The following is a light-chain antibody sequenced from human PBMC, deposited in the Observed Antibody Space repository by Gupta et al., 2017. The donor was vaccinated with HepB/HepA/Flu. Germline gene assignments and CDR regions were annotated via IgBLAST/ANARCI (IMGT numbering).Light chain of an antibody. CDR3: AAWDDSLNGPV. J-gene: IGLJ2*01. CDR2: SNS. V-gene: IGLV1-44*01. Sequence: QSVLTQPPSASVTPGQRVTISCSGSRSNIESNNVNWYQQLPGTAPKLLIYSNSRRSSGVPERFSAAKSGTSASLAISGLQAEDEADYYCAAWDDSLNGPVFGGGTKLTV. CDR1: RSNIESNN.